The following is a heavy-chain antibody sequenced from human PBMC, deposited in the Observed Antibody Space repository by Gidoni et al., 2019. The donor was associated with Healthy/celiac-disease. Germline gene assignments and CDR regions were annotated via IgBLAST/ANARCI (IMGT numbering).Heavy chain of an antibody. CDR3: AKDKDGGSYFDY. CDR2: ISYDGSNK. V-gene: IGHV3-30*18. D-gene: IGHD3-10*01. CDR1: GFPFSSYG. Sequence: QVQLVESWGGVFQPVRSLSPSCVASGFPFSSYGMHWVRQAPGKGLEWVAVISYDGSNKYYADPVNVRFTISRDNSKNTLYLQMNSLRAEDTAVYYWAKDKDGGSYFDYWGQETLVTVSS. J-gene: IGHJ4*02.